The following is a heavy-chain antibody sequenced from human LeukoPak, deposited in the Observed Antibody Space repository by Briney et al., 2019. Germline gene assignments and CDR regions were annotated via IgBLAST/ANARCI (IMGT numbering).Heavy chain of an antibody. Sequence: SETLSLTCTVSGDSINSSDYYWGWIRQPPGKGLEWIGSIYYSGSTYYNPSLKSRVTISVDTSKNQVSLKLSSVTAADMAVYYCARLHCSSPSCYLGDYWGQGTLVTVSS. CDR3: ARLHCSSPSCYLGDY. D-gene: IGHD2-2*01. V-gene: IGHV4-39*01. J-gene: IGHJ4*02. CDR1: GDSINSSDYY. CDR2: IYYSGST.